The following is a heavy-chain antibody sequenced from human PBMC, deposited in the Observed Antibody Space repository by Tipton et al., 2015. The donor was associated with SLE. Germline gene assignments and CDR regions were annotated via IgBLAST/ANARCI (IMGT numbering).Heavy chain of an antibody. D-gene: IGHD1-1*01. Sequence: LSLTCPVSGGSISSHYWSWIRQPPGKGLEWIGYIYYSGSTNYNPSLKSRVTISVDTSKNQFSLKLSSVTAADTAVYYCARATTSLAVDIWGQGTMVTVSS. CDR2: IYYSGST. CDR3: ARATTSLAVDI. J-gene: IGHJ3*02. CDR1: GGSISSHY. V-gene: IGHV4-59*11.